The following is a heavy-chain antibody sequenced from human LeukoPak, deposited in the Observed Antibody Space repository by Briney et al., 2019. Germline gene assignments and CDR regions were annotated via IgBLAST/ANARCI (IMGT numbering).Heavy chain of an antibody. J-gene: IGHJ4*02. CDR3: AVRRDGYDY. CDR1: GGSFSGYY. CDR2: INHSGST. V-gene: IGHV4-34*01. D-gene: IGHD5-24*01. Sequence: SETLSLTCAVSGGSFSGYYWSWIRQPPGKGLEWIGEINHSGSTNYNPSLKSRVTISVDTSKNQFSLKLSSVTAADTAVYYCAVRRDGYDYWGQGTLVTVSS.